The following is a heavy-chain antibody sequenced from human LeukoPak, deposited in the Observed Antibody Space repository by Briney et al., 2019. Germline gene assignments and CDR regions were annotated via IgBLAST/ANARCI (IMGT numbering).Heavy chain of an antibody. CDR2: IYHSGRT. CDR1: GGSISSSNW. J-gene: IGHJ4*02. V-gene: IGHV4-4*02. D-gene: IGHD3-10*01. CDR3: ARGSITMVRGVIIPKFDY. Sequence: SGTLSVTCAVSGGSISSSNWWSWVRQPPGKGLEWIGEIYHSGRTNYNPSLKSRVTISVDKSKNQFSLKLSSVTAADTAVYYCARGSITMVRGVIIPKFDYWGQGTLVTVSS.